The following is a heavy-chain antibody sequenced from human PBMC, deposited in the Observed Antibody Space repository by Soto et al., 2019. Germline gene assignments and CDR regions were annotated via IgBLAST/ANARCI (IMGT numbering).Heavy chain of an antibody. CDR2: ISATGGGT. CDR1: GFKFSNYA. V-gene: IGHV3-23*01. Sequence: SLRLSCAASGFKFSNYAMSWVLQAPGKGLEWVSLISATGGGTYYADSVKGRFTISRDNSHNTLYLQVHSLTAEDTAVYYCAKDRRAGGNSAFYFDFWGQGAQVTVSS. CDR3: AKDRRAGGNSAFYFDF. J-gene: IGHJ4*02. D-gene: IGHD3-16*01.